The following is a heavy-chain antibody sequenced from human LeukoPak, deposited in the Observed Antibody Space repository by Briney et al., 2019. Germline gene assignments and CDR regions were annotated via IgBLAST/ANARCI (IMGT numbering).Heavy chain of an antibody. CDR2: IYTSGTT. D-gene: IGHD6-19*01. J-gene: IGHJ4*02. CDR3: ARAPAPHISGSDYHFDY. V-gene: IGHV4-61*02. CDR1: GGSISSGSYY. Sequence: SETLSLTCTVSGGSISSGSYYWSWIRQPAGKGLEWIGRIYTSGTTNYNSSLRSRVTISLDTSKNQFSLRLRSVTAADTAVYYCARAPAPHISGSDYHFDYWGQGTLVTVSS.